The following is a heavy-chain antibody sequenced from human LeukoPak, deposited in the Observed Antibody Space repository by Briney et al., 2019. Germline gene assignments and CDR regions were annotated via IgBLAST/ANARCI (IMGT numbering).Heavy chain of an antibody. D-gene: IGHD3-10*01. CDR3: ARDGHNYYKSTGDALDV. CDR1: GFSIITGYY. Sequence: SETLSLTCSVSGFSIITGYYWAWVRQSPGKGLEWIASIYHSERTYHNPSLRSRVTISVEASKNQFFLSLSSVTAADTAVYYFARDGHNYYKSTGDALDVWGRGTMVTVSA. V-gene: IGHV4-38-2*02. J-gene: IGHJ3*01. CDR2: IYHSERT.